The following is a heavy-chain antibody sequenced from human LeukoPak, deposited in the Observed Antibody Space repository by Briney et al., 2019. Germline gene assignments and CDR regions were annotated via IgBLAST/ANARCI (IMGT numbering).Heavy chain of an antibody. CDR3: ASSRLLGYYYGMDV. CDR1: GGTFSSYA. V-gene: IGHV1-69*13. Sequence: SVKVSCKASGGTFSSYAISWVRQAPGQGLEWMGGIIPIFGTANYAQKFQGRVTITADESMSTAYMELSSLRSEDTAVYYCASSRLLGYYYGMDVWGQGTTVTVSS. D-gene: IGHD3-3*02. CDR2: IIPIFGTA. J-gene: IGHJ6*02.